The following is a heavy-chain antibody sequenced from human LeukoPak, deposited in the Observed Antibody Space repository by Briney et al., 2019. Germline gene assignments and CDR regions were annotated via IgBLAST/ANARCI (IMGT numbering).Heavy chain of an antibody. Sequence: SETLSLTCTVSGGSISSSSYYWGWIRQPPGKGLEWIGSIYYSGSTYYNPSLKSRVTISVDTSKNQFSLKLSSVTAADTAVYYCARLGDYSGNGAFDIWGQGTMVTVSS. V-gene: IGHV4-39*07. CDR3: ARLGDYSGNGAFDI. CDR2: IYYSGST. D-gene: IGHD4-23*01. J-gene: IGHJ3*02. CDR1: GGSISSSSYY.